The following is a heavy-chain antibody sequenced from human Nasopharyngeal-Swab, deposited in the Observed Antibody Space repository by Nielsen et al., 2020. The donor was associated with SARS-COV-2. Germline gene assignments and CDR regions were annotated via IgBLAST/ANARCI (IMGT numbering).Heavy chain of an antibody. D-gene: IGHD2/OR15-2a*01. CDR2: IKQDGSEK. Sequence: GESLEISWAASGFTFSSYWMSWVRQAPGKGLEGVANIKQDGSEKYYVDSVKGRFTISRGDAKNSLYLQMNSLRAEDTAVYFCARDCYGFSTTCNLLDYWGQGTLVTVSS. V-gene: IGHV3-7*01. J-gene: IGHJ4*02. CDR1: GFTFSSYW. CDR3: ARDCYGFSTTCNLLDY.